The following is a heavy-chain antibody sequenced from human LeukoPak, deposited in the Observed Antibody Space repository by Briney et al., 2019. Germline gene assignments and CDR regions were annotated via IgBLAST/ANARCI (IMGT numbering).Heavy chain of an antibody. D-gene: IGHD3-22*01. J-gene: IGHJ4*02. V-gene: IGHV3-9*01. Sequence: GGSLRLSCAASGFNFEDYAMHWVRQTPGKGLEWVSGISWNSDAIGYADSVRGRFTISRDNGKNSLYLQMRNLRPEDTAFYYCAKGLPYYDTSGYLLNEWGQGTLATVSS. CDR1: GFNFEDYA. CDR3: AKGLPYYDTSGYLLNE. CDR2: ISWNSDAI.